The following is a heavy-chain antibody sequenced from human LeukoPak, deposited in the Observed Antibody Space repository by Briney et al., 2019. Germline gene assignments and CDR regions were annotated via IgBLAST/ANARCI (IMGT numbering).Heavy chain of an antibody. CDR1: GYTFTSYY. Sequence: GASVKVSCKASGYTFTSYYMHWGRQAPGQGLEWMGIINPSGGSTSYAQKFQGRVTMTRDTSTSTVYMELSSLTSEETAVYYCARSLTRTMVRGARWVHFDYWGQGTLVTVSS. D-gene: IGHD3-10*01. J-gene: IGHJ4*02. V-gene: IGHV1-46*01. CDR3: ARSLTRTMVRGARWVHFDY. CDR2: INPSGGST.